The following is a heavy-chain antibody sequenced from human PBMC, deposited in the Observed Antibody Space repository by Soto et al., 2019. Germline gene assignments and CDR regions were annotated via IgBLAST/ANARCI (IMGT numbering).Heavy chain of an antibody. CDR2: IYYSGST. CDR3: ARRGAAAGHGWLDP. V-gene: IGHV4-39*01. D-gene: IGHD6-13*01. J-gene: IGHJ5*02. Sequence: PSETLPLTCTVSGGTISISSYYLGWIRQPPGKGLEWIGSIYYSGSTYYNPSLKSRVTISVDTSKNQFSLKLSSVTAADTAVYYCARRGAAAGHGWLDPWAQGTLITFS. CDR1: GGTISISSYY.